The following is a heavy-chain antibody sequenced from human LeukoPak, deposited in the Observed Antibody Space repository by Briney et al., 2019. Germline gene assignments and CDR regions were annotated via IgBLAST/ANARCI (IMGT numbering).Heavy chain of an antibody. J-gene: IGHJ4*02. CDR1: GLTFRTSA. D-gene: IGHD1-14*01. CDR3: ATDNHLAS. CDR2: ISDSGTST. Sequence: GGSLRLSCAASGLTFRTSAMNWVRQAPGKGLEWVALISDSGTSTYYGESVTGRFSISRDNSNNRLFLQMNSLKVEDTASYFCATDNHLASWGQGTQVTVSA. V-gene: IGHV3-23*01.